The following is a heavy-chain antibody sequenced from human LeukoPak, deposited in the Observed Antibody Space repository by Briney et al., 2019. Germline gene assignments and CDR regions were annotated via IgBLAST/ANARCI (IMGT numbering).Heavy chain of an antibody. D-gene: IGHD5-18*01. CDR1: GVTAISNY. CDR3: ARDRSGKSYGFYYYYGMDV. J-gene: IGHJ6*02. CDR2: IYSGGST. Sequence: PAGSLRLSCAASGVTAISNYMCWGRPGRGKGLEWVSGIYSGGSTFYADSVKGRFTISRDHSKTTVYPQINSLTSGATAVYYCARDRSGKSYGFYYYYGMDVWGQGATVTVSS. V-gene: IGHV3-53*01.